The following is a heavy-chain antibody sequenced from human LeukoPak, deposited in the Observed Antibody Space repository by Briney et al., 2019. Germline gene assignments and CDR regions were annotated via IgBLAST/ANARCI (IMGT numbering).Heavy chain of an antibody. Sequence: GGSLRLPCAASGFTFSNYGMFWVRQAPGKGLEWVAGIAYDGSNKDYADSVKGRFSISRDNSKNTLYMQMNSLRAEDTAMYYCAKATVPLNLLYYYGMDVWGQGTTVTVSS. V-gene: IGHV3-30*18. CDR1: GFTFSNYG. D-gene: IGHD4-17*01. CDR2: IAYDGSNK. CDR3: AKATVPLNLLYYYGMDV. J-gene: IGHJ6*02.